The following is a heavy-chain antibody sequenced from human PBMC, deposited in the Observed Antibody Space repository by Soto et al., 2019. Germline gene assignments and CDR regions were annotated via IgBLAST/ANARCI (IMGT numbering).Heavy chain of an antibody. J-gene: IGHJ4*02. CDR3: ARGLLYATTYLDY. V-gene: IGHV1-69*06. Sequence: QVQLVQSGAEGKKPGSSVKVSCKASGDTFTTNSLNWVRQAPGQGLEWMGGIIPVVGTTKYAQKYQDRVTITGDKATNTAYMELSSLRSDDTAVYYCARGLLYATTYLDYWGQGTPVTVSS. CDR2: IIPVVGTT. CDR1: GDTFTTNS. D-gene: IGHD2-8*01.